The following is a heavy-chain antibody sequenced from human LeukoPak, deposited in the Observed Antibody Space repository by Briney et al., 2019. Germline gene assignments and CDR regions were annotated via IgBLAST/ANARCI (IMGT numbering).Heavy chain of an antibody. Sequence: GESLKRSCKVAGYIFTSYCIGWVRQMPGKGLEWMGLICPGDSDTRYSPSFQGQVTLSADKSISTAYLQWSSLKASDTAMYYCVRPNSVVTGGGYEYWGQGTLVTVSS. CDR3: VRPNSVVTGGGYEY. J-gene: IGHJ4*02. CDR1: GYIFTSYC. V-gene: IGHV5-51*01. D-gene: IGHD2-21*02. CDR2: ICPGDSDT.